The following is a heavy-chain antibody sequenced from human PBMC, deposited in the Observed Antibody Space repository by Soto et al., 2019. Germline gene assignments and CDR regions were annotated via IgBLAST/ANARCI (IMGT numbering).Heavy chain of an antibody. Sequence: SETLSLTCTVSGAAMSSYYWSWVRQSPGKGLEWIGYIYNTGTTDYNPSLKSRVTISVERSKFQFSLKLTSVTAADTAVYYCATDSTGYYSDAFDVWSQGARVTVSS. V-gene: IGHV4-59*03. CDR1: GAAMSSYY. CDR3: ATDSTGYYSDAFDV. CDR2: IYNTGTT. D-gene: IGHD3-22*01. J-gene: IGHJ3*01.